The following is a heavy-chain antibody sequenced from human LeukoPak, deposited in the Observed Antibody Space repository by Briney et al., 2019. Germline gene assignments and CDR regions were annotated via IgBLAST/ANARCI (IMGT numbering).Heavy chain of an antibody. D-gene: IGHD3-22*01. CDR1: GFTFSSYS. CDR2: ISSSSTI. CDR3: ARELGIYYDSSGCDY. J-gene: IGHJ4*02. Sequence: PGGSLRLSCAASGFTFSSYSMNWVRQAPGKGLEWVSYISSSSTIYYADSVKGRFTISRDNAKNSLYLQMNSLRAEDTAVYYCARELGIYYDSSGCDYWGQGTLVTVSS. V-gene: IGHV3-48*01.